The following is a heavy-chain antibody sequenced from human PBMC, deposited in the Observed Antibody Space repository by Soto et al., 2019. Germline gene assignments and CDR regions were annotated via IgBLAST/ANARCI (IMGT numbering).Heavy chain of an antibody. Sequence: HEHLVQSGAEVKRPGASLKVSCKASGYSFTGYYIHWVRQAPGQGLEWMGWINPDRGATNYAQNFPGRVTLTSATSISTASMDLTSLTSDDPAVYYCARGDYGTGGYPFPYFDYWGQGTLVIVSS. J-gene: IGHJ4*02. CDR2: INPDRGAT. CDR1: GYSFTGYY. V-gene: IGHV1-2*02. D-gene: IGHD2-8*02. CDR3: ARGDYGTGGYPFPYFDY.